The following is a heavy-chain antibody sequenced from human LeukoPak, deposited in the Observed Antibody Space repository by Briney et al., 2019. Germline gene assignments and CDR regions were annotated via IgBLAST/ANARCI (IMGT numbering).Heavy chain of an antibody. J-gene: IGHJ4*02. D-gene: IGHD6-19*01. CDR1: EFPFSSYG. CDR3: ARDLSAAFDF. CDR2: LVYDERI. Sequence: GGSLKLSCAASEFPFSSYGMHWVRQAPGKGLEWVARLVYDERIDYANSVKGRFSISRDNSKNTLFLDMSDLRVEDTAVYYCARDLSAAFDFWGQGVLVTVSS. V-gene: IGHV3-33*01.